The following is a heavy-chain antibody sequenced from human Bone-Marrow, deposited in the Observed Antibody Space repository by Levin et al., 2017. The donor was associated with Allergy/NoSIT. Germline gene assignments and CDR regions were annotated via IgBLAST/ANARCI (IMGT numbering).Heavy chain of an antibody. CDR1: GFTFSSYP. V-gene: IGHV3-33*01. CDR3: ARDHPTAMDY. Sequence: GESLKISCAASGFTFSSYPRHWVRQAPGKGLDWVAVIWYDGSNKHYADSVKGRFTSSRDNSKNTLYLQMNSLRAEDTAVYYCARDHPTAMDYWGQGTLVTVSS. J-gene: IGHJ4*02. CDR2: IWYDGSNK.